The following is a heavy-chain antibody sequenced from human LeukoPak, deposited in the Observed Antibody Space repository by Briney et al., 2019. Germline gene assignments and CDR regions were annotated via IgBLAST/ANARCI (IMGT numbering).Heavy chain of an antibody. CDR2: ISAYNGNT. CDR1: GYTFTSYG. J-gene: IGHJ4*02. V-gene: IGHV1-18*01. Sequence: GASVKVSCKASGYTFTSYGISWVRQAPGQGLEWMGWISAYNGNTSYAQKLQGRVTMTTDTSTSTAYMGLRSLRSDDTAVYYCARSGPTMVRGVVDCWGQGTLVTVSS. D-gene: IGHD3-10*01. CDR3: ARSGPTMVRGVVDC.